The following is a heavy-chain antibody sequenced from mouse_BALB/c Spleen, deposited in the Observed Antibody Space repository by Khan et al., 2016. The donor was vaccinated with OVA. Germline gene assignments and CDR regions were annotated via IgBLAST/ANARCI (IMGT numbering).Heavy chain of an antibody. CDR2: ISTYYGDA. V-gene: IGHV1S137*01. Sequence: VQLQESGAELVRPGVSVKISCKGSGYTFTDYAMHWVKQSHAKSLEWIGVISTYYGDATYNQKFKGKATMTVDKSSSTAYMELARLTSEDSAIYYCARGGLALYAMDYWGQGTSVTVSS. D-gene: IGHD2-4*01. J-gene: IGHJ4*01. CDR3: ARGGLALYAMDY. CDR1: GYTFTDYA.